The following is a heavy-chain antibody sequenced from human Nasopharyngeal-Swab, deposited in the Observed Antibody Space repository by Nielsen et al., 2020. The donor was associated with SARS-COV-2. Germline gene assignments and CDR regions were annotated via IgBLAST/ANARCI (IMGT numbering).Heavy chain of an antibody. J-gene: IGHJ6*02. CDR2: IYPGDSNT. D-gene: IGHD1-26*01. CDR3: ARPMRPMGHYYFGMDV. Sequence: GESLKISCKGSGYSFTTYWIGWVRQMSGKGLEWTGIIYPGDSNTRYSQSFQGQVTIPVDKYSSTAYLQWSSLKASDTAIYYCARPMRPMGHYYFGMDVWGQGTTVTVSS. CDR1: GYSFTTYW. V-gene: IGHV5-51*01.